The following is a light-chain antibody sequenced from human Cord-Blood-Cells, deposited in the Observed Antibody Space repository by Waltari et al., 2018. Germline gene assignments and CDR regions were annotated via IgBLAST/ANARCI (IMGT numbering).Light chain of an antibody. J-gene: IGLJ2*01. V-gene: IGLV2-23*01. CDR1: SSAVGRYNL. Sequence: QSALTQPASVSGSPRQSIPISCTGTSSAVGRYNLVSWYQQHPGKAPKLMIYEGSKRPSGVSKRFSGSKSGNTASLTISGLQAEDEADYYCCSYAGSSTYVVFGGGTKLTVL. CDR2: EGS. CDR3: CSYAGSSTYVV.